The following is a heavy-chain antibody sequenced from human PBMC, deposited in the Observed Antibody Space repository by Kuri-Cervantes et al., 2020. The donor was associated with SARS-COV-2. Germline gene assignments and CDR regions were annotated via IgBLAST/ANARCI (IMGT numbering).Heavy chain of an antibody. CDR3: ARAWTSGSYLGY. CDR1: GFTFDDYG. Sequence: GGSLRLSCAASGFTFDDYGMSWVRQAPGKGLEWVSGINWNGVRTGYTDSVKGRFTISRDNAKNSLYLQMNSLRAEDTAFYYCARAWTSGSYLGYWGQGTMVTVSS. V-gene: IGHV3-20*04. CDR2: INWNGVRT. J-gene: IGHJ4*02. D-gene: IGHD1-26*01.